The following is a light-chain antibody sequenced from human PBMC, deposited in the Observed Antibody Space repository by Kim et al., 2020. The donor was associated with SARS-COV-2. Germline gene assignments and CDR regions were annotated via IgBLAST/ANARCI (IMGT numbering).Light chain of an antibody. CDR3: QAWYTSSWV. CDR1: KLGDKY. J-gene: IGLJ3*02. V-gene: IGLV3-1*01. CDR2: QDN. Sequence: SYELTQPPSVSVSPGQTASITCSGDKLGDKYACWYQQKAGQSPVVVIYQDNKRPSGIPERFSGSNSGNTATLTISGTRAMDEADYYCQAWYTSSWVFGGG.